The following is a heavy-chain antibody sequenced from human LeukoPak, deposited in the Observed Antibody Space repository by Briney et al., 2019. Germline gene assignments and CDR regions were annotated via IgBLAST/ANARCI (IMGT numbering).Heavy chain of an antibody. CDR2: INHSGST. CDR3: ARDSSGYYSRPLDY. J-gene: IGHJ4*02. V-gene: IGHV4-34*01. D-gene: IGHD3-22*01. CDR1: GGSFSGYY. Sequence: PSETLSLTCAVYGGSFSGYYWSWIRQPPGKGLEWIGEINHSGSTNYNPSLKSRVIISVDTSKNQFSLKLSSVTAADTAVYYCARDSSGYYSRPLDYWGQGTLVTVSS.